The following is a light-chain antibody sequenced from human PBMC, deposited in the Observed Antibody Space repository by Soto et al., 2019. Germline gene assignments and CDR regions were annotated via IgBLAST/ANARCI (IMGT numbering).Light chain of an antibody. Sequence: EVVLTQSPGTLSLSPGEGATLSCRASQSVSSSYLAWYQQKAGQALRLLIFGASSRASGIPDRFSGSGSGADFTLTISRLEPEDFAMYYCQQYGSSHLTFGGGTKVGIK. CDR1: QSVSSSY. V-gene: IGKV3-20*01. CDR3: QQYGSSHLT. J-gene: IGKJ4*01. CDR2: GAS.